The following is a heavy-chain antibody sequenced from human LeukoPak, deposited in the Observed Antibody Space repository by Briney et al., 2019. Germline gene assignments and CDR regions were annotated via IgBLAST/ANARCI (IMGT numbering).Heavy chain of an antibody. J-gene: IGHJ6*02. CDR2: IYYSGST. Sequence: PSETLSLTCTVSGGSISSYYWSWIRQPPGKGLEWIGYIYYSGSTNYNPSLKSRVTISVDTSKNQFSLKLSSVTAADTAVYYCASGIQYSWYYYGMDVWGQGTTVTVSS. CDR1: GGSISSYY. CDR3: ASGIQYSWYYYGMDV. D-gene: IGHD5-18*01. V-gene: IGHV4-59*01.